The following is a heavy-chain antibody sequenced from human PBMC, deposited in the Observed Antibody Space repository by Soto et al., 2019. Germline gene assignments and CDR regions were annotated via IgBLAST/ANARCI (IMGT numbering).Heavy chain of an antibody. V-gene: IGHV1-69*08. CDR1: GGTFSNDI. D-gene: IGHD5-12*01. J-gene: IGHJ4*02. CDR3: ARDSPIGSTFSGYDAIDY. Sequence: QVLLVQSGAEVKKPGSSVKVSCKTSGGTFSNDIITWVRQAPGQGLEWMGRIIPLLDKANYAQKFQGRVPITADKSTGTAYMELNSLRSEDTAVYYCARDSPIGSTFSGYDAIDYWGQGTLVTVSS. CDR2: IIPLLDKA.